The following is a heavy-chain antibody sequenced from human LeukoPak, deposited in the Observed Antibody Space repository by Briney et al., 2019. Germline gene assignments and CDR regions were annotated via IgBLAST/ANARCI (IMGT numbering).Heavy chain of an antibody. CDR3: AKSNSGWYVPPSD. Sequence: PWGSLRLSCAVSGFAFRDYGMHWVRQAPGKGLEWVAVISYDGSNAYYADSVKGRFTIFRDNSKNTLYLQMNSLGAEDTAVYYCAKSNSGWYVPPSDWGQGTLVTVSS. J-gene: IGHJ4*02. D-gene: IGHD6-19*01. V-gene: IGHV3-30*18. CDR2: ISYDGSNA. CDR1: GFAFRDYG.